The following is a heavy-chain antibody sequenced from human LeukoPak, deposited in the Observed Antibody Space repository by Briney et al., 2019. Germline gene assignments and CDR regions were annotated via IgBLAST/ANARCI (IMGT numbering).Heavy chain of an antibody. J-gene: IGHJ4*02. Sequence: SETLSLTCAVYGGSFSGYYWSWIRQPPGKGLDWIGEINHSGCTNYNPSLPSRVTISVDTSKNQSSLQLSPVTAAATAVYYCARILWYFDYWGQGTLVTVSS. CDR1: GGSFSGYY. CDR2: INHSGCT. D-gene: IGHD3-10*01. CDR3: ARILWYFDY. V-gene: IGHV4-34*01.